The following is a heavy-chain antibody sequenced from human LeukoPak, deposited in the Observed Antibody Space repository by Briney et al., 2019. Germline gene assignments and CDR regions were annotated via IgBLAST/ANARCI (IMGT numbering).Heavy chain of an antibody. V-gene: IGHV4-34*01. Sequence: SETLSLTCAVYGGSFSGYYWSWIRQPPGKGLEWIGEINHSGSTNYNPSLKSRVTISVDTSKNQFSLKLSSVTAADTAVYYCARGEGYYGDYEYYFDYWGQGTLVTVSS. D-gene: IGHD4-17*01. CDR2: INHSGST. CDR3: ARGEGYYGDYEYYFDY. CDR1: GGSFSGYY. J-gene: IGHJ4*02.